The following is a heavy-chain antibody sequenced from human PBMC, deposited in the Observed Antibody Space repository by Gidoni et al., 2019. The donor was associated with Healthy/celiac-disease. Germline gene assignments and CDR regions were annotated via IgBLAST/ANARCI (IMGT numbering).Heavy chain of an antibody. D-gene: IGHD3-10*01. Sequence: EVQLVESGGGLVKPGGSLRLSCAASGFTFSSYSMNWVRQAPGKGLEWVSSISSSSSYIYYADSVKGRFTISRDNAKNSLYLQMNSLRAEDTAVYYCARGGGGVLWFGELSHYYYYGMDVWGQGTTVTVSS. CDR1: GFTFSSYS. CDR3: ARGGGGVLWFGELSHYYYYGMDV. J-gene: IGHJ6*02. CDR2: ISSSSSYI. V-gene: IGHV3-21*01.